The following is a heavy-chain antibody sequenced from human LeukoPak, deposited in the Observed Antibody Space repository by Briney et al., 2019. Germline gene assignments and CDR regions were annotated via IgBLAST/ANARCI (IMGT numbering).Heavy chain of an antibody. V-gene: IGHV1-3*01. J-gene: IGHJ4*02. D-gene: IGHD5-12*01. CDR1: GYTFTSYA. Sequence: ASVQVSCKASGYTFTSYAMHWVRQAPGQGLEWMGWINAGNGNTKYSQKFQGRVTITRDTSASTAYMELSSLRSEDTAVYYCARDIQRGYSGYDYYFDYWGQGTLVTVSS. CDR3: ARDIQRGYSGYDYYFDY. CDR2: INAGNGNT.